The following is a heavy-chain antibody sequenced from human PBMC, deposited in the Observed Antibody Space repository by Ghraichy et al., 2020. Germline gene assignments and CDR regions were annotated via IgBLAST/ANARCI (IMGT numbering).Heavy chain of an antibody. CDR1: GGSFSGYY. CDR3: ARGPAQGQLLLFDY. D-gene: IGHD2-2*01. V-gene: IGHV4-34*01. J-gene: IGHJ4*02. CDR2: INHSGST. Sequence: SETLSLTCAVYGGSFSGYYWSWIRQPPGKGLEWIGEINHSGSTNYNPSLKSRVTISVDTSKNQFSLKLSSVTAADTAVYYCARGPAQGQLLLFDYWGQGTLVTVSS.